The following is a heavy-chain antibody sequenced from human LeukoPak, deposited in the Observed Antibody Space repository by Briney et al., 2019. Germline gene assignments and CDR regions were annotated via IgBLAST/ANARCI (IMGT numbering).Heavy chain of an antibody. D-gene: IGHD3-9*01. CDR1: GFTFSRYA. Sequence: GGSLRLSCAASGFTFSRYAMSWVRQSPGKGLEWVSAISGRGGSRYYADSVEGRFTISRDNSKNTLYLQMDSLRAEDTALYYCAKDSHFDWLPHDYWGQGILVTVSS. CDR2: ISGRGGSR. J-gene: IGHJ4*02. CDR3: AKDSHFDWLPHDY. V-gene: IGHV3-23*01.